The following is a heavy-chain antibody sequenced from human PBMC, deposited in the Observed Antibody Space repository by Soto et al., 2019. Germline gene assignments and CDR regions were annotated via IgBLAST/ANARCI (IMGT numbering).Heavy chain of an antibody. CDR1: GFTFSSYS. CDR3: ARDSYTYQFYGDYLPDTFGRPNDY. CDR2: ISSSSSYI. Sequence: GGSLRLSCAASGFTFSSYSMNWVRQAPGKGLEWVSSISSSSSYIYYADSVKGRFTISRDNAKNSLYLQMNSLRAEDTAVYYCARDSYTYQFYGDYLPDTFGRPNDYWGQGTLVTVSS. J-gene: IGHJ4*02. V-gene: IGHV3-21*01. D-gene: IGHD4-17*01.